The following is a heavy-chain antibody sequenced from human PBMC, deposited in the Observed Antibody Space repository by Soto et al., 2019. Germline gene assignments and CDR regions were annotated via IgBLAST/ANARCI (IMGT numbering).Heavy chain of an antibody. Sequence: LRLSCAGSGFTFSTYWMSWVRQAPGKGLEWVANIKQDGSERYYVDSVKGRFTISRDNAKNSLYLQMNSLRAEDTAVYYCARDSGTSDYWGQGTLVTVSS. CDR1: GFTFSTYW. CDR3: ARDSGTSDY. V-gene: IGHV3-7*01. CDR2: IKQDGSER. J-gene: IGHJ4*02. D-gene: IGHD1-1*01.